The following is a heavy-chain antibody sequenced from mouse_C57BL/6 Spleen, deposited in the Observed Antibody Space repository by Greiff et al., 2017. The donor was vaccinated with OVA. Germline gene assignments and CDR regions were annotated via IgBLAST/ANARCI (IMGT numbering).Heavy chain of an antibody. J-gene: IGHJ2*01. D-gene: IGHD2-3*01. V-gene: IGHV1-55*01. Sequence: QVQLQQPGAELVKPGASVKMSCKASGYTFTSYWITWVKQRPGQGLEWIGDIYPGSGSTNYNEKFKSKATLTVDPSSRTSYLQLSSLPSADSAVFYRARSGMVCDDWGKGNTRT. CDR2: IYPGSGST. CDR1: GYTFTSYW. CDR3: ARSGMVCDD.